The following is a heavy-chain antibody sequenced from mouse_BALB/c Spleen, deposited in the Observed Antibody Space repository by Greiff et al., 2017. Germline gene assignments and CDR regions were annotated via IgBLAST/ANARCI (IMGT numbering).Heavy chain of an antibody. CDR3: ARGRWDVAY. D-gene: IGHD4-1*01. CDR2: ISNGGGST. Sequence: EVNVVESGGGLVQPGGSLKLSCAASGFTFSSYTMSWVRQTPEKRLEWVAYISNGGGSTYYPDTVKGRFTISRDNAKNTLYLQMSSLKSEDTAMYYCARGRWDVAYWGQGTLVTVSA. V-gene: IGHV5-12-2*01. CDR1: GFTFSSYT. J-gene: IGHJ3*01.